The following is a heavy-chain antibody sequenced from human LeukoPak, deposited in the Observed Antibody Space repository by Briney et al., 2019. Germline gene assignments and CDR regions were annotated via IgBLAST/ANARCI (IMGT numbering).Heavy chain of an antibody. D-gene: IGHD4-17*01. CDR3: ARAPYGDYPIDY. Sequence: SETLSLTCTVSGGSISSYYWSWIRQPPGKGLQWIGYIYYSGSTNYNPSLKSRVTISVDTSKNQFSLKLSSVTAADTAVYYCARAPYGDYPIDYWGQGTLVTVSS. CDR2: IYYSGST. J-gene: IGHJ4*02. V-gene: IGHV4-59*01. CDR1: GGSISSYY.